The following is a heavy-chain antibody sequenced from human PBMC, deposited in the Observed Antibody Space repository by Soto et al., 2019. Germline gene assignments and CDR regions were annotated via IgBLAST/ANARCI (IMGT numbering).Heavy chain of an antibody. CDR1: GGSISSGGYY. Sequence: QVQLQESGPGLVKPSQTLPLTCTVSGGSISSGGYYWSWIRQHPGKGLEWIGYIYYSGSTYYNPSLKSRVTISVDTSKNQFSLKLSSVTAADTAVYYCARGVVVVPAATPNWFDPWGQGTLVTVSS. CDR2: IYYSGST. CDR3: ARGVVVVPAATPNWFDP. V-gene: IGHV4-31*03. D-gene: IGHD2-2*01. J-gene: IGHJ5*02.